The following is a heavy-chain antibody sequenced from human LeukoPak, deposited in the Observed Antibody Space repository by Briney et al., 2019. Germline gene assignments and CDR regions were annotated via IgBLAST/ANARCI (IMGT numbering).Heavy chain of an antibody. V-gene: IGHV1-2*02. J-gene: IGHJ4*02. D-gene: IGHD4-23*01. Sequence: ASLTVSCTASGYTFTGYHMHWVRQAPGKGLEWMGGINHNTGNTNFAQNFQGRVNMTRDTTITTAYMVLSRLRSDDTAVYYCASSGGNSVHYFDYWGQGTLVTVSS. CDR2: INHNTGNT. CDR3: ASSGGNSVHYFDY. CDR1: GYTFTGYH.